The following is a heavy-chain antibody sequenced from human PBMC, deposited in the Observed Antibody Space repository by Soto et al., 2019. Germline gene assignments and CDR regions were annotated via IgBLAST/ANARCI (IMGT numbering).Heavy chain of an antibody. V-gene: IGHV4-34*01. J-gene: IGHJ4*02. CDR3: ARSSSCDS. CDR2: INHSGST. D-gene: IGHD6-6*01. Sequence: VQLQQWGAGLLKPSATVSLTCAVYGGTFSSYFLSWIRQPPGKGLEWMGEINHSGSTKYNPSLKSRDTISVDTSRSQFALKLSSVPAGETSVYYVARSSSCDSWGQGTLVTVSS. CDR1: GGTFSSYF.